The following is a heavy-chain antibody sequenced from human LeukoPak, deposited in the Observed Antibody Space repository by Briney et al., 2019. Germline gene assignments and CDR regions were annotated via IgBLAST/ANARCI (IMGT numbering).Heavy chain of an antibody. CDR1: GYTFTSYG. V-gene: IGHV1-69*13. CDR3: ARGPVVITHYDY. CDR2: IIPIFGTA. J-gene: IGHJ4*02. Sequence: ASVKVSCKASGYTFTSYGISWVRQAPGQGLEWMGGIIPIFGTANYAQKFQGRVTITADESTSTAYMELSSLRSEDTAVYYCARGPVVITHYDYWGQGTLVTVSS. D-gene: IGHD3-22*01.